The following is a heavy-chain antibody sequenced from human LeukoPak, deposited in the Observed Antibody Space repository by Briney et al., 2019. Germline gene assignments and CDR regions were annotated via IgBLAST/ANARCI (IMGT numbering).Heavy chain of an antibody. D-gene: IGHD3-9*01. CDR1: EFTFRTYS. V-gene: IGHV3-21*01. CDR3: ARDLWSEHYDILAGYYGAFDI. J-gene: IGHJ3*02. CDR2: ISSGGKYI. Sequence: GGSLRLSCAASEFTFRTYSMNWVRQAPGKGLEWVSSISSGGKYIYYADSVKGRFTISRDNAKNSLFLQMNSLRVEDTAVYYCARDLWSEHYDILAGYYGAFDIWGQGTMVTVSS.